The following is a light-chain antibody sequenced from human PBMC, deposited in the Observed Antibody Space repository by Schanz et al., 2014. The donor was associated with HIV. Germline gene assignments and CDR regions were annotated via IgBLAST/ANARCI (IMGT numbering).Light chain of an antibody. J-gene: IGLJ3*02. CDR3: GSYGGSDNMV. Sequence: QSVLTQPASVSGSPGQSITISCTGTSSDVGGYNYVSWYQQHPGKAPKLMIYDVSNRPSGVSNRFSGSKSGNTASLTISGLQAEDEADYYCGSYGGSDNMVFGGGTKVTVL. V-gene: IGLV2-14*03. CDR2: DVS. CDR1: SSDVGGYNY.